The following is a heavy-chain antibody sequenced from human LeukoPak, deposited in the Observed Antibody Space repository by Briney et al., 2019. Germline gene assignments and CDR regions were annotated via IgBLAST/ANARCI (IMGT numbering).Heavy chain of an antibody. CDR3: ARVYGEDAFDI. CDR1: GFSFRSYA. Sequence: PGGSLRLSCAASGFSFRSYAMSWVRQAPGKGLEWVSSISSSSSYIYYADSVKGRFTISRDNAKNSLYLQMNSLRAEDTAVYYCARVYGEDAFDIWGQGTMVTVSS. CDR2: ISSSSSYI. J-gene: IGHJ3*02. V-gene: IGHV3-21*01. D-gene: IGHD4-17*01.